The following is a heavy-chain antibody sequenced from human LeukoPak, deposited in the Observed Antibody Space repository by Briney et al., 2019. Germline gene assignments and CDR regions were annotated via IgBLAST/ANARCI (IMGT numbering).Heavy chain of an antibody. CDR3: ARDRTTVTTGYYGLDV. CDR2: INPNTGVT. V-gene: IGHV1-2*02. Sequence: ASVKVSCKASGYTFTGYYMHWVRQAPGQGLEWMGWINPNTGVTNYAQKFQGRVTLTRDTSIITAYMELTRLRSDDTAMYYCARDRTTVTTGYYGLDVWGQGTTLTVSS. D-gene: IGHD4-17*01. CDR1: GYTFTGYY. J-gene: IGHJ6*02.